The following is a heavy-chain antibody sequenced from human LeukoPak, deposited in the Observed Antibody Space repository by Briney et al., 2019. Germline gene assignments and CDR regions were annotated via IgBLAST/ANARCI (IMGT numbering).Heavy chain of an antibody. CDR2: ISGSGCST. J-gene: IGHJ3*02. V-gene: IGHV3-23*01. CDR1: GFTFSSYA. Sequence: PGGSLRLSCAASGFTFSSYAMSWVRQAPGKGLEWVSAISGSGCSTYYADSVKGRVTISRDNYKNTLYLQMNSLRAEDTAVYYCASRDSSGYYGAFDIWGQGTMVTVSS. D-gene: IGHD3-22*01. CDR3: ASRDSSGYYGAFDI.